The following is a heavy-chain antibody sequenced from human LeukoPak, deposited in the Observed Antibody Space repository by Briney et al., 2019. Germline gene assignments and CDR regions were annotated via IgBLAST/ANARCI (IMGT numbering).Heavy chain of an antibody. D-gene: IGHD3-22*01. CDR2: IYYSGST. J-gene: IGHJ3*02. CDR3: AREGDYYDSSGYYYAAFDI. CDR1: GGSIGSYY. V-gene: IGHV4-59*01. Sequence: PSETLSLTCTVSGGSIGSYYWSWIRQPPGKGLESIGYIYYSGSTNYNPSLKSRVTISVDTSKNQFSLKLSSVTAADTAVYYCAREGDYYDSSGYYYAAFDIWGQGTMVTVSS.